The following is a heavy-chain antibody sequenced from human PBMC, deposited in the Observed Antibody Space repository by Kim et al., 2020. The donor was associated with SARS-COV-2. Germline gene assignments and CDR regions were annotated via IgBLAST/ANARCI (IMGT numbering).Heavy chain of an antibody. CDR3: ATRTGAEGSGSSYYYGMDV. Sequence: GESLKISCKGSGYSFTSYWIGWVRQMPGKGLEWMGIIYPGDSDTRYSPSFQGQVTISADKSISTAYLQWSSLKASDTAMYYCATRTGAEGSGSSYYYGMDVWGQGTTVTVSS. J-gene: IGHJ6*02. CDR1: GYSFTSYW. V-gene: IGHV5-51*01. D-gene: IGHD3-10*01. CDR2: IYPGDSDT.